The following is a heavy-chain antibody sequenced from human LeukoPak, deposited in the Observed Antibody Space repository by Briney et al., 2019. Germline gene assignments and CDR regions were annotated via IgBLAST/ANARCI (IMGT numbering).Heavy chain of an antibody. Sequence: GGSLRLSCAASGFTFSSYGMHWVRQAPGQGQEWVAVIWYDGSNKYYADSVKGRFTISRDNSKNTLYLQMNSLRAEDTAVYYCAREVVGSPRDWGQGTMVTVSS. CDR3: AREVVGSPRD. CDR2: IWYDGSNK. CDR1: GFTFSSYG. D-gene: IGHD2-15*01. J-gene: IGHJ3*01. V-gene: IGHV3-33*01.